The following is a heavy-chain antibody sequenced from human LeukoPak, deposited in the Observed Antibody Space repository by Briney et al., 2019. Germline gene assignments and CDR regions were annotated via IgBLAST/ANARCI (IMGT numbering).Heavy chain of an antibody. V-gene: IGHV4-34*01. D-gene: IGHD2-15*01. Sequence: SETLSLTCAVYGGSFSGYYWSWIRQPPGKGLEWIGEINHSGSTNYNPSLKSRVTISVDTSKNQFSLKLSSVTAADTAAYYCARARYCSGGSCATWSYPFDYWGQGTLVTVSS. CDR3: ARARYCSGGSCATWSYPFDY. CDR2: INHSGST. CDR1: GGSFSGYY. J-gene: IGHJ4*02.